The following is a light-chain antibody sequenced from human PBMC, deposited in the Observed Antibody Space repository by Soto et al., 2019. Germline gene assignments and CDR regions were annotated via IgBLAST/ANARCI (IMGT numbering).Light chain of an antibody. CDR2: SNY. J-gene: IGLJ1*01. CDR1: SSNIESNT. CDR3: ASWDDIMNGYV. Sequence: QSVLTQPPSASGTPGQRVTISCSGSSSNIESNTVTWYQQLPGTAPTLVIYSNYDRPSGVPDRFSGSTSGTSASLVIRGLQSEDEADYYCASWDDIMNGYVFGGGTKLTVL. V-gene: IGLV1-44*01.